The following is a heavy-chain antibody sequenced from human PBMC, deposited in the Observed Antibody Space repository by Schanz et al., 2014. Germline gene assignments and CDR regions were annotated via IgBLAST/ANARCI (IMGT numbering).Heavy chain of an antibody. D-gene: IGHD6-6*01. CDR2: ISYDGTNE. Sequence: QVFLAESGGGVVQPGRSLRLSCAASGFTFSQYGMHWVRQAPGKGLELVAVISYDGTNEYYAESVKGRFTISRDNAKNSVFLQMNRLRAEDTAVYYCATEGPRGTRHPINYYYAMDNWGQGTKVTV. V-gene: IGHV3-30*03. CDR3: ATEGPRGTRHPINYYYAMDN. J-gene: IGHJ6*02. CDR1: GFTFSQYG.